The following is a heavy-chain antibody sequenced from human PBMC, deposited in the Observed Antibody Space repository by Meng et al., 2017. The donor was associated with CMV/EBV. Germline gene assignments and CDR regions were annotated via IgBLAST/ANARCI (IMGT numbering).Heavy chain of an antibody. V-gene: IGHV4-34*01. CDR1: GFTFRNY. J-gene: IGHJ5*02. Sequence: ESLKISCVASGFTFRNYWSWIRQPPGKGLEWIGEINHSGSTNYNPSLKSRVTISVDTSKNQFSLKLSSVTAADTAVYYCARGEDIVGFDPWGQGTLVTVSS. CDR2: INHSGST. D-gene: IGHD2-15*01. CDR3: ARGEDIVGFDP.